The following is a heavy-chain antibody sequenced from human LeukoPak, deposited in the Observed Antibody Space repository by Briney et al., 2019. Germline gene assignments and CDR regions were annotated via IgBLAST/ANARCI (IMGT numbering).Heavy chain of an antibody. V-gene: IGHV4-4*02. Sequence: SGTLPLTCAVSGGSISSSNWWSWVRQPPGKGLEWIGEIYHSGSTNYNPSLKSRVTISVDKSKNQFSLKLSSVTAADTAVYYCARQDDYGDYYFDYWGQGTLVTVSS. J-gene: IGHJ4*02. CDR3: ARQDDYGDYYFDY. D-gene: IGHD4-17*01. CDR1: GGSISSSNW. CDR2: IYHSGST.